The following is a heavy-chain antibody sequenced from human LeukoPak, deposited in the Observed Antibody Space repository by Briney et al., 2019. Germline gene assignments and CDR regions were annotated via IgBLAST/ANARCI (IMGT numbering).Heavy chain of an antibody. V-gene: IGHV1-2*06. D-gene: IGHD2-2*01. J-gene: IGHJ4*02. CDR2: INPNSGGT. Sequence: ASVKVSCKASGYTFIGYFMNWVRQAPGQGLEWMGRINPNSGGTNYAQKFQGRVTMTRDTSISTAYMELTRLRSDDTAVYYCARDHEDCRSTSCYDWGQGTLVTVSS. CDR1: GYTFIGYF. CDR3: ARDHEDCRSTSCYD.